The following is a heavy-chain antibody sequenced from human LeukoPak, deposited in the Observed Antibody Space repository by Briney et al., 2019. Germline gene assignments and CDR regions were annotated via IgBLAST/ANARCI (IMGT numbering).Heavy chain of an antibody. D-gene: IGHD3-10*01. CDR3: ARHVGGVIYYYGMDV. CDR1: GGSISNFC. CDR2: ICYSGST. J-gene: IGHJ6*02. V-gene: IGHV4-59*08. Sequence: SETLSLTCTVSGGSISNFCFSWIRQPPGKGLEWIGYICYSGSTNYNPSLRGRVTISVDTSKYQLSLKLSSVTAADTALYYCARHVGGVIYYYGMDVWGQGTTVTVSS.